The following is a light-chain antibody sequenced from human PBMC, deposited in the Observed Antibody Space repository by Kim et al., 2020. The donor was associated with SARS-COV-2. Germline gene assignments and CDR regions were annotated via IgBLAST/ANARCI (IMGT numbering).Light chain of an antibody. V-gene: IGKV4-1*01. CDR1: QSVLYSSNNKNY. CDR2: WAS. Sequence: DIVMTQSPDSLAVSLGERATINCKSSQSVLYSSNNKNYLAGYQQKPGQPPKLLIYWASTRESGVPDRFSGSGSGTDFTLTISSLQAEDVAVYYCQQYYSTPQAFGGGTKVDIK. J-gene: IGKJ4*01. CDR3: QQYYSTPQA.